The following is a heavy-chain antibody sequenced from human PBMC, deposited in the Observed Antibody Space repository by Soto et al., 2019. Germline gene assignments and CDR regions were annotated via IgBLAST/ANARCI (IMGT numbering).Heavy chain of an antibody. Sequence: EVQLEESGGGLVKPGGSLRLSRAASGFTFSSYSMNWVRLAPGKGLGWVSSISSRGGWIYYAESMRGRFTISRDNAKNSLNLQMSSLRAEETAVYYCARGSGVVLRSDCFEVWGQGTMVTVSS. V-gene: IGHV3-21*01. CDR1: GFTFSSYS. J-gene: IGHJ3*01. CDR3: ARGSGVVLRSDCFEV. D-gene: IGHD4-17*01. CDR2: ISSRGGWI.